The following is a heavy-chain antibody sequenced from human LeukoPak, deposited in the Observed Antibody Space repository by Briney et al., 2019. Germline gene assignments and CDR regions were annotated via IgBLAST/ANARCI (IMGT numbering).Heavy chain of an antibody. J-gene: IGHJ3*02. CDR2: IYYSGST. Sequence: SEALSLTCTVSGGSISSSSYYWGWIRQPPGKGLEWIGSIYYSGSTYYNPSLKSRVTISVDTSKNQFSLKLSSVTAADTAVYYCARDEWSGSYSPHFIWGQGTMVTVSS. CDR3: ARDEWSGSYSPHFI. CDR1: GGSISSSSYY. V-gene: IGHV4-39*02. D-gene: IGHD1-26*01.